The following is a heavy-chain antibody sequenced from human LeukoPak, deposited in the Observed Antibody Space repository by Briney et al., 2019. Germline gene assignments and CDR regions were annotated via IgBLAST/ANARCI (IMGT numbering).Heavy chain of an antibody. CDR3: ARAASFLFWSGYYDIYYMDV. Sequence: GGSLRLSCAASGFTFDDYGMSWVRQAPGKGLEWVSGINWSGGSTGYADSVKGRFTISRDNAKNSPYLQMNSLRAEDTALYYCARAASFLFWSGYYDIYYMDVWGKGTTVTVSS. V-gene: IGHV3-20*04. J-gene: IGHJ6*03. D-gene: IGHD3-3*01. CDR2: INWSGGST. CDR1: GFTFDDYG.